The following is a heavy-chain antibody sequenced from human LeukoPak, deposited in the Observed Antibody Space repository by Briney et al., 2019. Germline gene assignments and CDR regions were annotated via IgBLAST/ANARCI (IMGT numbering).Heavy chain of an antibody. Sequence: GESLKISCKASGYSFTSYWIGWVRQMPGKGLEWMGVIYPGGSDTRYRPSFQGQVTISADKSISTAYLQWSSLEASDTAMYYCATPPNDHGDYDYWGQGTLVTVSS. CDR3: ATPPNDHGDYDY. CDR2: IYPGGSDT. J-gene: IGHJ4*02. CDR1: GYSFTSYW. V-gene: IGHV5-51*01. D-gene: IGHD4-17*01.